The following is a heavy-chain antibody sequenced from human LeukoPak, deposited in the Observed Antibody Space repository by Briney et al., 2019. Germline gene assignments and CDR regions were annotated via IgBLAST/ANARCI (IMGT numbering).Heavy chain of an antibody. V-gene: IGHV3-74*01. D-gene: IGHD2-15*01. Sequence: GGSLRLSCAASGFTFSVYWMHWVRQAPGKGLVWVSRINSDGSSTIYADSVKGRFTISRDNAKNTLYLQMNSLRAEDTAVYYCAMGYCGGGSCPTYYFKYWGQGTLVTVSS. CDR1: GFTFSVYW. CDR2: INSDGSST. J-gene: IGHJ4*02. CDR3: AMGYCGGGSCPTYYFKY.